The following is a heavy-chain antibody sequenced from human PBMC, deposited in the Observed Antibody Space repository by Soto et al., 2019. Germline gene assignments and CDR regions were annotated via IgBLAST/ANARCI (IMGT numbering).Heavy chain of an antibody. D-gene: IGHD2-15*01. CDR1: GGSFSGYH. V-gene: IGHV4-34*01. CDR2: INHSGIT. Sequence: SETLSLTCAVYGGSFSGYHWSWIRQPPGKGLEWIGEINHSGITNCNPSLKGRVTISVDTSKNQFSLKLTSVTAADTAVYYCARSPYCSGISCYKYFYYYMDVWGKGTTVTVSS. J-gene: IGHJ6*03. CDR3: ARSPYCSGISCYKYFYYYMDV.